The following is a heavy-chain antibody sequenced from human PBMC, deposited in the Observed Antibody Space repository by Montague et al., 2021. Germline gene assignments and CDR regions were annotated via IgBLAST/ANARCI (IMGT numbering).Heavy chain of an antibody. CDR3: ARGSRPHYDFWTGYSPYFDS. CDR2: MYNSGRT. Sequence: SETLSLTCAVYGGSFSANYWSWIRQPPGKGLERIGEMYNSGRTNYNPSSKGRVSMSVDPSKNQFSLKLSSVTAADTAMYFCARGSRPHYDFWTGYSPYFDSWGQGALVTVSS. V-gene: IGHV4-34*01. J-gene: IGHJ4*02. D-gene: IGHD3-3*01. CDR1: GGSFSANY.